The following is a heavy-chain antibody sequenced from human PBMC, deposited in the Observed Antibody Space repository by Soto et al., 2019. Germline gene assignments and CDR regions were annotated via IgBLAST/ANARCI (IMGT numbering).Heavy chain of an antibody. Sequence: EVQLVESGGGLVKPGGSLRLSCAASGFTFSSYSMNWVRQAPGKGLEWVSSISSSSSYIYYAESVKGRFTISRDNAKNSLYLQMNSLRAEDTAVYYCAREGEAEEFDYWGQGTLVTVSS. V-gene: IGHV3-21*01. J-gene: IGHJ4*02. CDR1: GFTFSSYS. CDR3: AREGEAEEFDY. D-gene: IGHD1-26*01. CDR2: ISSSSSYI.